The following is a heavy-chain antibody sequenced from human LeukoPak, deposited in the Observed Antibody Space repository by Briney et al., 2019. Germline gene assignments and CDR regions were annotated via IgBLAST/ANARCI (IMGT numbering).Heavy chain of an antibody. CDR3: AREGVAGPLRYYGMDV. Sequence: ASVKVSCKASGYTFTSYYMHWVRQAPGQGLEWMGIINPSGGSTSYAQKFQGRVTMTRDTSTSTVYMELSSLRSEDTAVYYCAREGVAGPLRYYGMDVWGQGTTVTVSS. CDR1: GYTFTSYY. J-gene: IGHJ6*02. V-gene: IGHV1-46*01. D-gene: IGHD6-19*01. CDR2: INPSGGST.